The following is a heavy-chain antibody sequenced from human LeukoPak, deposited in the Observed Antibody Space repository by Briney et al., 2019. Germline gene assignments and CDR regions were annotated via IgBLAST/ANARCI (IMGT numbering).Heavy chain of an antibody. V-gene: IGHV4-39*01. CDR2: IYYSRST. D-gene: IGHD3-10*01. Sequence: PSETLSLPCTVSGGSISNTLYYWAWIRQPPGKGLESIGSIYYSRSTYYSPSLKSRVTISVDTSKNQFSLKLTSVTAADTAVYYCARRKGFGEGYFDSWGQGTLVTVSS. CDR3: ARRKGFGEGYFDS. CDR1: GGSISNTLYY. J-gene: IGHJ4*02.